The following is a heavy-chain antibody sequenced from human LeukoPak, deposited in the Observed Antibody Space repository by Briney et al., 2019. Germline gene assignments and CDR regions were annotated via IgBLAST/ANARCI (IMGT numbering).Heavy chain of an antibody. CDR1: GYTFTGYY. D-gene: IGHD3-10*01. CDR2: INPNSGGT. J-gene: IGHJ4*02. CDR3: ARDIYGSGSYFPSPYGY. V-gene: IGHV1-2*02. Sequence: GASVKVSCKASGYTFTGYYMHWVRQAPGQGLEWMGWINPNSGGTNYAQKFQGRVTMTRDTSISTAYMELSRLRSDDTAVYYCARDIYGSGSYFPSPYGYWGQGTLVTVSS.